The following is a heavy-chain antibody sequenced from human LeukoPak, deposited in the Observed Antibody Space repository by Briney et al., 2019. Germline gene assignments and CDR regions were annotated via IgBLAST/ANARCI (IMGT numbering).Heavy chain of an antibody. CDR3: ARDPGGYESHFDY. CDR1: GFTFSDYY. J-gene: IGHJ4*02. CDR2: ISSSSSSI. Sequence: GGSLRLSCAASGFTFSDYYMNWIRQAPGKGLEWVSYISSSSSSIYYADSVKGRFTISRDNAKNSLYLQMNSLRAEDTAVYYCARDPGGYESHFDYWGQGTLVTVSS. V-gene: IGHV3-11*04. D-gene: IGHD5-12*01.